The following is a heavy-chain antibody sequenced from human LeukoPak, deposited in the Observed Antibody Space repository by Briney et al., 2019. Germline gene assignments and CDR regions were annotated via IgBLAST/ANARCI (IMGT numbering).Heavy chain of an antibody. D-gene: IGHD3-22*01. J-gene: IGHJ4*02. V-gene: IGHV3-21*01. Sequence: GGSLRLSCAASGFTFSSYSMNWVRQAPGKGLEWVSSISSSSSYIYYADSVKGRFTISRDNAKNSLYLQMNSLRAEDTAVYYCARVLGGYYYDSSGYYAGMAYWGQGTLVTVSS. CDR3: ARVLGGYYYDSSGYYAGMAY. CDR1: GFTFSSYS. CDR2: ISSSSSYI.